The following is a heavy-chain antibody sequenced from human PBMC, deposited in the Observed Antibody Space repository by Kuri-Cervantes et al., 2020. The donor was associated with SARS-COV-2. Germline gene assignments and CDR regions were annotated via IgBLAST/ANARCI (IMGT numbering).Heavy chain of an antibody. CDR2: IGSTASDT. Sequence: GGSLRLSCAASGFNFSTYGMSWVRQVPGKGLEWLSTIGSTASDTYYADSVKGRFTVSRDKSKNALFLQMNSLRVEDTAIYYCAKDGLTRLYPWNELYNWGLGTLVTVSS. D-gene: IGHD1-1*01. V-gene: IGHV3-23*01. CDR1: GFNFSTYG. J-gene: IGHJ4*02. CDR3: AKDGLTRLYPWNELYN.